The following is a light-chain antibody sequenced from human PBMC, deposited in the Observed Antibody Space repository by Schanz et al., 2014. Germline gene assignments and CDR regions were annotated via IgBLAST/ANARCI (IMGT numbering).Light chain of an antibody. V-gene: IGLV2-14*02. Sequence: QSALTQPASVSGSPGQSITISCTGTNSDVGSYNLVSWYQQHPGKAPKLLIYNVNERPSGVPDRFSGSKSGNTASLTISGLQAEDEADYYCSSYAGSINWVFGGGTKLTVL. J-gene: IGLJ3*02. CDR1: NSDVGSYNL. CDR2: NVN. CDR3: SSYAGSINWV.